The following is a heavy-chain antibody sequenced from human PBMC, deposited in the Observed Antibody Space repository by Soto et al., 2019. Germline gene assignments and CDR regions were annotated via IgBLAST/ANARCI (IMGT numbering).Heavy chain of an antibody. J-gene: IGHJ4*02. V-gene: IGHV4-4*02. CDR3: ARDAAVPGESDRFDY. CDR2: AYHNGLT. CDR1: DDPFTSHVW. Sequence: SEPLAVTCSVSDDPFTSHVWWSFFPKSPGKGLEWIGEAYHNGLTDYNPSLKSRVTMSVDTSKNEFSLKLTSLTAADTAIYYCARDAAVPGESDRFDYWGQGTLVTVSS. D-gene: IGHD6-19*01.